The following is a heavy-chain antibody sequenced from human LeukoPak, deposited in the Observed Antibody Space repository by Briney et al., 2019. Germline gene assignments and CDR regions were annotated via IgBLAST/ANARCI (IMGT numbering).Heavy chain of an antibody. V-gene: IGHV3-21*01. CDR2: ISSSSSCI. Sequence: GGSLRLSCAASGFTFSSYSMNWVRQAPGKELEWVSSISSSSSCIYYADSVKGRFTISRDNAKNSLYLQMNSLRAEDTAVYYCARDENCSSTSCYFGTNWFDPWGQGTLVTVSS. D-gene: IGHD2-2*01. J-gene: IGHJ5*02. CDR3: ARDENCSSTSCYFGTNWFDP. CDR1: GFTFSSYS.